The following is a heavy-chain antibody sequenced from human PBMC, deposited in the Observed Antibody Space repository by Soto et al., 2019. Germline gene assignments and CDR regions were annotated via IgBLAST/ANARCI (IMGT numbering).Heavy chain of an antibody. V-gene: IGHV3-53*04. CDR2: IYSGGST. J-gene: IGHJ5*02. D-gene: IGHD2-15*01. CDR1: GFTVSSNY. Sequence: EVQLVESGGGLVQPGGSLRLSCAASGFTVSSNYMSWVRQAPGKGLEWVSVIYSGGSTYYADSVKGRFTISRHNSKNTLYLQMNSLRAEDTAEYYCARVNPMVANWFDPWGQGTLVTVSS. CDR3: ARVNPMVANWFDP.